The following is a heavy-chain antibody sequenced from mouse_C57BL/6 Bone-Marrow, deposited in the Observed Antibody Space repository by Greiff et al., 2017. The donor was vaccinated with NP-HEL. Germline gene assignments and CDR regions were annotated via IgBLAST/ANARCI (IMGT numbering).Heavy chain of an antibody. D-gene: IGHD3-2*02. CDR2: INPNNGGT. Sequence: EVQLQQSGPELVKPGASVKIPCKASGYTFTDYNMDWVKQSHGKSLEWIGDINPNNGGTIYNQKFKGKATLTVDKSSSTAYMELRSLTSEDTAVYYCARRLRLGYFDYWGQGTTLTVSS. CDR1: GYTFTDYN. J-gene: IGHJ2*01. CDR3: ARRLRLGYFDY. V-gene: IGHV1-18*01.